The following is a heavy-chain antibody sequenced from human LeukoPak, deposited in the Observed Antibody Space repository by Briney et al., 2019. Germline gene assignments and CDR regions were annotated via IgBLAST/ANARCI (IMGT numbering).Heavy chain of an antibody. V-gene: IGHV1-8*01. CDR2: MNPNSGNT. J-gene: IGHJ4*02. CDR3: ARENIVLMVYDY. CDR1: GYTFTSYD. Sequence: ASVKVSCKASGYTFTSYDINWVRQATGQGLEWMGWMNPNSGNTGYAQKFQGRVTMTRNTSISTAYMELSSLRSEDTAVYYCARENIVLMVYDYWGQGTLVTVSS. D-gene: IGHD2-8*01.